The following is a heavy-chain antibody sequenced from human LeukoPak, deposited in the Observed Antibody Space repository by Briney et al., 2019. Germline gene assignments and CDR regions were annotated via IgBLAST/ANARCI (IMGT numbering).Heavy chain of an antibody. CDR3: AKDRAVVGDYWYFDL. Sequence: GGSLRLSCAASGFTFSSYAMSWVRQAPGKGLVWVSGISGSGGSTFYTDPVKGRFTISRDNSKNTLNLQMNSLRAEDTAVYYCAKDRAVVGDYWYFDLWGRGTLVTVSS. J-gene: IGHJ2*01. CDR1: GFTFSSYA. CDR2: ISGSGGST. V-gene: IGHV3-23*01. D-gene: IGHD6-19*01.